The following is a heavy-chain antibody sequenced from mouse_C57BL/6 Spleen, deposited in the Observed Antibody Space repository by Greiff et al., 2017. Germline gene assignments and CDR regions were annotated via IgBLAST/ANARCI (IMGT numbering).Heavy chain of an antibody. J-gene: IGHJ3*01. D-gene: IGHD4-1*01. Sequence: VQLQQSGPELVKPGASVKISCKASGYTFTDYYMNWVKQSHGKSLEWIGDINPNNGGTSYNQKFKGKATLTVDKSSSTAYMELRSLTSEDSAVYYCASSFNWAWFAYWGQGTLVTVSA. V-gene: IGHV1-26*01. CDR3: ASSFNWAWFAY. CDR2: INPNNGGT. CDR1: GYTFTDYY.